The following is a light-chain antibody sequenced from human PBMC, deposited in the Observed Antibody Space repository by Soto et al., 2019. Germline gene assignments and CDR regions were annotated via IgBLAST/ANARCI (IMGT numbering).Light chain of an antibody. J-gene: IGLJ2*01. V-gene: IGLV1-40*01. CDR2: DST. Sequence: QSVLTQPPSVSGAPGQGVTISCTGSSSNFGAGYDAHWYQQVPGTAPKLLIYDSTNRPSGVPDRFSGSKSGTSASLAIVGLQAEDEADYYCQSYDSSLSEVLCGGGTKLTVL. CDR3: QSYDSSLSEVL. CDR1: SSNFGAGYD.